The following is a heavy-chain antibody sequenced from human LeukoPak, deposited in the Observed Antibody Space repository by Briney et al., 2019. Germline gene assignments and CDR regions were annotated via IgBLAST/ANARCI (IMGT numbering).Heavy chain of an antibody. CDR2: MRYEGKTE. J-gene: IGHJ4*02. CDR3: AKDLNTVVMQYFDS. D-gene: IGHD2-21*01. V-gene: IGHV3-30*02. Sequence: GGSLRLSCTVSGFPFSSYGMPWVRQTPGRGLERGASMRYEGKTEYYADSVKGRFTIAREDSHSTVHLHMKDLRPDDAAVYFCAKDLNTVVMQYFDSWGQGTLVSVSS. CDR1: GFPFSSYG.